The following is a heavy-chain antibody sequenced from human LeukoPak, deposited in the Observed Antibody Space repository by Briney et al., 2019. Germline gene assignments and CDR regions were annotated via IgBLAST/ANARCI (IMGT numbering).Heavy chain of an antibody. Sequence: PGRSPRLSCTASGLTFGDYTMSWVRQAPGKGLEWVGFIRSKAYGGTTEYAASVKGRFTISRDDSKSIAYLQMNSLKTEDTAVYYCTRGTSCGVWGQGTTVTVSS. J-gene: IGHJ6*02. D-gene: IGHD2-2*01. V-gene: IGHV3-49*04. CDR2: IRSKAYGGTT. CDR1: GLTFGDYT. CDR3: TRGTSCGV.